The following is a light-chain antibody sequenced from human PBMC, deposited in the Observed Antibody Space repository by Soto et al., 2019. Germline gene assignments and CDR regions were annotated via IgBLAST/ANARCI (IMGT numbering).Light chain of an antibody. CDR2: LGS. CDR3: MQARQTPFT. V-gene: IGKV2-28*01. CDR1: QSLLYTNGYNY. Sequence: DVVMTQSPLSLPVTPGEPASISCRSSQSLLYTNGYNYLDWYLQKPGQSPQLLIYLGSYRASGGPDRFTGSGSCTDFTLKISRVEAEDVGVYYCMQARQTPFTFGPGTKVNI. J-gene: IGKJ3*01.